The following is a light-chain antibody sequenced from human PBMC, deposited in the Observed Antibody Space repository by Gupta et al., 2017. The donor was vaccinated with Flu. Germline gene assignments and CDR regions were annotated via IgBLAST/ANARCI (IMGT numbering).Light chain of an antibody. CDR2: AAS. Sequence: QLTQSPSSLSASVGDRVTITCRASHDIKNNLGWYQQRPGKAPRVLIYAASTVQSGVPSRFSGRGSGTDFTLTSSRRQNEDFGNYYLRHAYGYRTFGQGTEV. J-gene: IGKJ1*01. CDR3: RHAYGYRT. CDR1: HDIKNN. V-gene: IGKV1-6*01.